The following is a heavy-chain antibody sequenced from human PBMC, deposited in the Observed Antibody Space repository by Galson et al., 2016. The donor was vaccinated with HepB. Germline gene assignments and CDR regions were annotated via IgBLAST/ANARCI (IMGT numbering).Heavy chain of an antibody. V-gene: IGHV4-31*03. CDR2: IYYSGTT. D-gene: IGHD3-16*02. CDR3: ARVRSYTPCYDY. J-gene: IGHJ4*02. Sequence: TLSLTCTVSGGSISSGGYYWSWIRQHPGKGLEWIGYIYYSGTTYYNPSLKSRVTISVDTSKNQFSLKLTSVTAADTAVYYCARVRSYTPCYDYWGQGTLVTVSS. CDR1: GGSISSGGYY.